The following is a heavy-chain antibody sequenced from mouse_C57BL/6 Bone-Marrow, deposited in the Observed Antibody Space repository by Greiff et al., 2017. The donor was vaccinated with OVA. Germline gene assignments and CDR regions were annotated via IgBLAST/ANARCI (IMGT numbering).Heavy chain of an antibody. CDR2: ITHSGET. V-gene: IGHV12-3*01. CDR3: AGGEEFWFAY. Sequence: QVQLKESGPGLVKPSQSLFLTCSITGFPITSGYYWIWIRQSPGKPLEWMGYITHSGETFYNPSLQSPISITRETSKNQFFLQLNSVTTEDTAMYYCAGGEEFWFAYWGQGTLVTVSA. J-gene: IGHJ3*01. CDR1: GFPITSGYY.